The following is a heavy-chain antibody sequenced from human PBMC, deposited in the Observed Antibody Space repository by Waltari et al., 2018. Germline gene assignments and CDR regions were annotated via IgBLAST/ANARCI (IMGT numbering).Heavy chain of an antibody. CDR1: GFTFSSYA. CDR2: ISGSGGST. CDR3: SGYCSSTSCRSDNWFDP. V-gene: IGHV3-23*01. J-gene: IGHJ5*02. D-gene: IGHD2-2*01. Sequence: EVQLLESGGGLVQPGGSLRLSCAASGFTFSSYAMSWVRQAPGKGLEWVSAISGSGGSTYYADSVKGRFTISRDKSKNTLYLQMNSLRAEDTAVYYCSGYCSSTSCRSDNWFDPWGQGTLVTVSS.